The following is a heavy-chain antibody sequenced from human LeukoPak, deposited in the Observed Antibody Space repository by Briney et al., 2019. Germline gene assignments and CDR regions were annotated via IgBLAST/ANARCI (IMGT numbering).Heavy chain of an antibody. V-gene: IGHV3-23*01. CDR1: GFTFSSYA. CDR3: AKGEGRDYYDSSPRSPFDY. CDR2: ISGSGGST. D-gene: IGHD3-22*01. J-gene: IGHJ4*02. Sequence: GGSLRLSCAASGFTFSSYAMSWVRQAPGKGLEWVSAISGSGGSTYYADSVKGRFTISRDNSKNTLYLQMNSLRAEDTAVCYCAKGEGRDYYDSSPRSPFDYWGQGTLVTVSS.